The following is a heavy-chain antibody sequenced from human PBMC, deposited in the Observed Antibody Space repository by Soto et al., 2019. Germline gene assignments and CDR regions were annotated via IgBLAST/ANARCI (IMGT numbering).Heavy chain of an antibody. V-gene: IGHV5-10-1*01. CDR1: GYSFAGYW. CDR3: ARQIYDSDTGPNFQYYFDS. D-gene: IGHD3-22*01. Sequence: GESLKISCKGSGYSFAGYWITWVRQKPGKGLEWRGRIDPSDSQTYYSPSFRGHVTISVTKSITTVFLQWSSLRASDTAIYYCARQIYDSDTGPNFQYYFDSWGQGTPVTVSS. J-gene: IGHJ4*02. CDR2: IDPSDSQT.